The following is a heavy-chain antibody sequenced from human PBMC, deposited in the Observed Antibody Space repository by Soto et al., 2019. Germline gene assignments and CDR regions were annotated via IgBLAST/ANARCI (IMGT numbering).Heavy chain of an antibody. Sequence: GGSLRLSCAASGFTFNDYDMNWVRQAPGKGLEWISYITSSFTIYYADTVKGRLTISRDNVQSSLYLQMNSLRDDDTAVYYCARCVSYRNFWGIDYWGQGSPVTVSS. V-gene: IGHV3-48*02. CDR3: ARCVSYRNFWGIDY. CDR1: GFTFNDYD. CDR2: ITSSFTI. J-gene: IGHJ4*02. D-gene: IGHD4-4*01.